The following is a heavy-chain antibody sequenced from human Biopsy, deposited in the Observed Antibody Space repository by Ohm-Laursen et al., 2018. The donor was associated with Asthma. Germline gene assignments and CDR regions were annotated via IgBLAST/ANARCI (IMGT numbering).Heavy chain of an antibody. Sequence: PWVTVSCKAHGGTFSNFAISWVRQAPGPGLEWLGGIVTVFGTTHYAQKSQGRVTITADESTSTAYMEVTSLRSEDTAIYYCGRCQVGYSSGWSLLLKKIYYSGMDVWGQGTAVTVSS. CDR2: IVTVFGTT. CDR3: GRCQVGYSSGWSLLLKKIYYSGMDV. CDR1: GGTFSNFA. J-gene: IGHJ6*02. D-gene: IGHD6-19*01. V-gene: IGHV1-69*01.